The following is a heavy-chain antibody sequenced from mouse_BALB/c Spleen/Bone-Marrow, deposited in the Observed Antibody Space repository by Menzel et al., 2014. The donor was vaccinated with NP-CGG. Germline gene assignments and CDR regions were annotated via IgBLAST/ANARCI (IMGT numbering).Heavy chain of an antibody. J-gene: IGHJ1*01. CDR1: GYNFTSYW. CDR2: INPSTGYT. CDR3: AREYYGSSGYFDV. V-gene: IGHV1-7*01. Sequence: VQLQQSGAELAKPGASVKMSCKASGYNFTSYWMHWVKQRPGQGLEWIGYINPSTGYTEYNQKFKDKATLTADKSSSTAYMQLSSLTSEDSAVYYCAREYYGSSGYFDVWAQGPRSPSPQ. D-gene: IGHD1-1*01.